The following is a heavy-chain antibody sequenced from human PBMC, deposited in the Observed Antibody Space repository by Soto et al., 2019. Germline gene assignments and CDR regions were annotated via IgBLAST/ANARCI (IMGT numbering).Heavy chain of an antibody. Sequence: PSETLSLTCTFSGGSISSYYWSLIRQPPGKGLEWIGYIYYSGSTNYNPSLKSRVTISVDTSKNQFSLKLSSVTAADTAVYYCARLGRRLRLVGYFDYWGQGTLVTVSS. CDR1: GGSISSYY. D-gene: IGHD1-26*01. CDR2: IYYSGST. V-gene: IGHV4-59*12. J-gene: IGHJ4*02. CDR3: ARLGRRLRLVGYFDY.